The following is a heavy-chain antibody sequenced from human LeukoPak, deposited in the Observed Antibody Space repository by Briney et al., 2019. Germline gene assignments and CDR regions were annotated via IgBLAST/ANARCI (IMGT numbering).Heavy chain of an antibody. CDR2: ISAHNGNT. CDR3: ARRVPRGDGGYDIDY. D-gene: IGHD5-12*01. J-gene: IGHJ4*02. CDR1: GYTFTSYG. Sequence: ASVKVSCKASGYTFTSYGISWVRQAPGQGLEWMGWISAHNGNTNYAQMLQDRVTMTRDTSTSTAYMDLRNLRSDDTAVYYCARRVPRGDGGYDIDYWGQGTLVTVSS. V-gene: IGHV1-18*01.